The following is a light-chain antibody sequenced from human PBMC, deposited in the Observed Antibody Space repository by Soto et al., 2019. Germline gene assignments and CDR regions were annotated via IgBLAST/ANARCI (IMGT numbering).Light chain of an antibody. CDR3: QSYDSSLSVV. CDR1: SSNIGAGYD. V-gene: IGLV1-40*01. Sequence: SLVTQPPPVSGGPGQRVTISFTGGSSNIGAGYDVHWYQQLPGTAPKLLICGNSNRPSGVPDRFSGSKSGTSASLAITGLQAEDEADYYCQSYDSSLSVVFGGGTKVTVL. J-gene: IGLJ2*01. CDR2: GNS.